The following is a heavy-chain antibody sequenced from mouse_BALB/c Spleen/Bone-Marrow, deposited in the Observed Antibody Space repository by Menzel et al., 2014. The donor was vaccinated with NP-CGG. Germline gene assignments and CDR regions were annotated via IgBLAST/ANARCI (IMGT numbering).Heavy chain of an antibody. CDR2: ISYSGNT. CDR3: ATHEGYCFDY. CDR1: GDSITSGY. J-gene: IGHJ2*01. Sequence: EVQLQQSGPSLVKPSQTLSLTCSVTGDSITSGYWNWIRKFPGNKLEYMGYISYSGNTYYNPSLKSRISITRDTSKNQYYLQLKSLTLEDTAPYYCATHEGYCFDYWGPGTTLTVSS. V-gene: IGHV3-8*02.